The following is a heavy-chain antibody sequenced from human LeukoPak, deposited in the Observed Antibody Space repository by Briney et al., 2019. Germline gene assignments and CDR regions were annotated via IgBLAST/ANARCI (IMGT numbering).Heavy chain of an antibody. CDR3: ARGSDIPYDSSGYYLRVGAFDI. CDR1: GYTFTGYY. V-gene: IGHV1-2*02. CDR2: INPDSGGT. D-gene: IGHD3-22*01. Sequence: ASVKVSCKASGYTFTGYYMHWVRQAPGQGLEWMGWINPDSGGTNYAQKLQGRVTMTTDTSTSTAYMELRSLRSDDTAVYYCARGSDIPYDSSGYYLRVGAFDIWGQGTMVTVSS. J-gene: IGHJ3*02.